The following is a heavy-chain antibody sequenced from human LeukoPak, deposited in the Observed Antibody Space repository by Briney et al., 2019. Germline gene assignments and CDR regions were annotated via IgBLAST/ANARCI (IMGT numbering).Heavy chain of an antibody. CDR2: ISGSGGST. CDR3: AKDKSGSYPEAFDI. CDR1: GFTLRSYA. V-gene: IGHV3-23*01. J-gene: IGHJ3*02. D-gene: IGHD1-26*01. Sequence: PGGSLRLSCAASGFTLRSYAMSWLRQAPGKGLEWVSAISGSGGSTYYADSVKGRFTLSRDHSKNTLYLQMNSLRAEDTAVYYCAKDKSGSYPEAFDIWGQGTMVTVSS.